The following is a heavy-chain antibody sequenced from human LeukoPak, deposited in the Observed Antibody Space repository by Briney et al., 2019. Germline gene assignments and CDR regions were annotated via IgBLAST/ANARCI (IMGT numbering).Heavy chain of an antibody. V-gene: IGHV1-2*02. D-gene: IGHD6-19*01. CDR1: GHTFTDYY. CDR2: INPNSGDT. J-gene: IGHJ4*02. Sequence: ASVKVSCKASGHTFTDYYTHWVRQAPGQGLDWMGWINPNSGDTDFAQKFQGRVTMTRDASVSTAYMDLSSLSSDDTALYYCATSHSSGWADYWGQGTLVTVSS. CDR3: ATSHSSGWADY.